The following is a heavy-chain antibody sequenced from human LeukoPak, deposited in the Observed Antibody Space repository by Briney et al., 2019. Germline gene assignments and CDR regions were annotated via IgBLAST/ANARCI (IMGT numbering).Heavy chain of an antibody. Sequence: SETLSLTCAVYGGSFSGYYWSWIRQPPGKGLEWIGEISHSGSTNYNPSLKSRVTILVDTSKNQFALKLSSVTAADTAVYYCARARSRSFDYWGQGTLVTVSS. CDR1: GGSFSGYY. CDR2: ISHSGST. CDR3: ARARSRSFDY. V-gene: IGHV4-34*01. J-gene: IGHJ4*02.